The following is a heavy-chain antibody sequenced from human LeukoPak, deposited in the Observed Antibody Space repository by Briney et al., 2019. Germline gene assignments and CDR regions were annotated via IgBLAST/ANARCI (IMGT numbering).Heavy chain of an antibody. D-gene: IGHD5-18*01. CDR3: ARRNRDKTSMVGKGYFDY. CDR2: IYYSGST. V-gene: IGHV4-59*08. CDR1: GGSISSYY. J-gene: IGHJ4*02. Sequence: SETLSLSCTVSGGSISSYYWSWIRQPPGKGLEWIGYIYYSGSTYYNPSLKSRVTISVDTSKNQFSLKLSSVTAADTAVYYCARRNRDKTSMVGKGYFDYWGQGTLVTVS.